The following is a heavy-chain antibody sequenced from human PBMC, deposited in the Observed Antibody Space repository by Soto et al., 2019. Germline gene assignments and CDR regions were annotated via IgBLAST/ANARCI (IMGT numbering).Heavy chain of an antibody. CDR2: IYYSGST. J-gene: IGHJ4*02. V-gene: IGHV4-31*03. Sequence: PSETLSLTCTVSGGSISSGGYYWSWIRQHPGKGLEWIGYIYYSGSTYYNPSLKSRVTISVDTSKNQFSLKLSSVTAADTAVYYCASGMYYYDSSGYPPGDYWGQGTLVTVSS. CDR1: GGSISSGGYY. D-gene: IGHD3-22*01. CDR3: ASGMYYYDSSGYPPGDY.